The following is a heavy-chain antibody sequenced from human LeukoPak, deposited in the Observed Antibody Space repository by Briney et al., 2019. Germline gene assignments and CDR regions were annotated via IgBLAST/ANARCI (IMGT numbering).Heavy chain of an antibody. CDR1: VGSISSGSYS. V-gene: IGHV4-30-2*01. D-gene: IGHD2-2*01. CDR2: IYHSGST. Sequence: PSESLSLTCTVSVGSISSGSYSWSWIRQPPGRGLESIGYIYHSGSTYSNPSLKSRVTISVDRSKNQFSLKLSSVTAADTAVYYCARGRDCSSTSCLDDAFDIWGQGTMVTVSS. J-gene: IGHJ3*02. CDR3: ARGRDCSSTSCLDDAFDI.